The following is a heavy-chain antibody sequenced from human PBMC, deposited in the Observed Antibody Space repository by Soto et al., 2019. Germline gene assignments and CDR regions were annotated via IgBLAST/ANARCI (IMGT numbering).Heavy chain of an antibody. CDR2: INPNSGGT. D-gene: IGHD3-10*01. CDR1: GYTFTGYY. V-gene: IGHV1-2*02. J-gene: IGHJ6*02. Sequence: ASVKVSCKASGYTFTGYYMHWLRQAPGQGLEWMGWINPNSGGTNYAQKFQGRVTMTRDTSISTAYMELSRLRSDDTAVYYCASPRITMVRGAARGGYYGMDVWGQGTTVTVSS. CDR3: ASPRITMVRGAARGGYYGMDV.